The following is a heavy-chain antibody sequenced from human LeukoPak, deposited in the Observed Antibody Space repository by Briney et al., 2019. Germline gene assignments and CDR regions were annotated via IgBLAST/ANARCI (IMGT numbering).Heavy chain of an antibody. J-gene: IGHJ4*02. D-gene: IGHD3-22*01. CDR2: ISGSGGST. Sequence: GGSLRLSCAASGFAFSSYAMSWVRQAPGKGLEWVSAISGSGGSTYYADSVKGRFTISRDNSKNTLYLQMNSLRAEDTAVYYCAKADSSGYIFDYWGQGTLVTVSS. CDR3: AKADSSGYIFDY. CDR1: GFAFSSYA. V-gene: IGHV3-23*01.